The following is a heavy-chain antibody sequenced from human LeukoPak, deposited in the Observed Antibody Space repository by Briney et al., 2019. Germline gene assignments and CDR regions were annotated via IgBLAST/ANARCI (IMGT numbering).Heavy chain of an antibody. Sequence: SETLSLTCAVYGGSFSGYYWSWIRQPPGKGLEWIGEINHSGSTNYNPSLKSRVTISVDKSKNQFSLKLSSVTAADTAVYYCARDRRRGATITFDYWGQGTLVTVSS. CDR3: ARDRRRGATITFDY. CDR1: GGSFSGYY. J-gene: IGHJ4*02. D-gene: IGHD5-24*01. CDR2: INHSGST. V-gene: IGHV4-34*01.